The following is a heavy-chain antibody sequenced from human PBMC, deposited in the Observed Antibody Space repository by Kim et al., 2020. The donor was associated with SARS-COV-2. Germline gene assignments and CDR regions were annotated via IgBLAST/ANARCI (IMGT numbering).Heavy chain of an antibody. CDR1: GVSFSGYY. V-gene: IGHV4-34*01. CDR2: INHSGST. Sequence: SETLSLTCAVYGVSFSGYYWSWSRQPPGKGLEWVGEINHSGSTNYNRSLKSRVTISVDTSKNQFSLKLSSVTAADTAVYYCARGPTSSARTGLGIAAAAPFGYWGEGTLVTVSP. J-gene: IGHJ4*02. D-gene: IGHD6-13*01. CDR3: ARGPTSSARTGLGIAAAAPFGY.